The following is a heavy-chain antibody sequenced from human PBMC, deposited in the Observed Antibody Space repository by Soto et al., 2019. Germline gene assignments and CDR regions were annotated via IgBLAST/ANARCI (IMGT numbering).Heavy chain of an antibody. Sequence: QVYLVQSGAEVKKPGASVKLSCKATGYTFSSYGISWVRQAPGQGLGWMGWTNTYTGDTIYAQKLQGRVSMTTQVLTTTSFMELTRLKSDESAVYFCARFNADCSGGTCYSDYWGQGTLVTVSS. CDR3: ARFNADCSGGTCYSDY. D-gene: IGHD2-15*01. CDR1: GYTFSSYG. J-gene: IGHJ4*02. CDR2: TNTYTGDT. V-gene: IGHV1-18*01.